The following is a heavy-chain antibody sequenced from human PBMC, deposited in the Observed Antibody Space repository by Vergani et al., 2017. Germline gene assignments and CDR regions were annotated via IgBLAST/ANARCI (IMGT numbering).Heavy chain of an antibody. CDR1: GYTFTSYG. CDR2: ISAYNGNT. D-gene: IGHD3-22*01. V-gene: IGHV1-18*01. Sequence: QVQLVQSGAAVKKPGASVKVSCKASGYTFTSYGISWVRQAPGQGLEWMGWISAYNGNTNYAQKLQGRVTMTTDTSTSTAYMELRSLRSDDTAVYYCARDINYYDSSAGGANWGQGTLVTVSS. J-gene: IGHJ4*02. CDR3: ARDINYYDSSAGGAN.